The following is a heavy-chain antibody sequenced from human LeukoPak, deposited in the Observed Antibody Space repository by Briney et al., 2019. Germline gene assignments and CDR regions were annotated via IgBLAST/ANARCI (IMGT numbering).Heavy chain of an antibody. CDR1: GYSISSAFY. CDR2: IHYSGST. Sequence: PSETLSLTCAVSGYSISSAFYWGWIRQPPGKGLEWIGTIHYSGSTSYNPSLRSRVTISVDTSKNQFSLKLSSVTAADTAVYYCARLMVDPWGQGTLVTVSS. V-gene: IGHV4-38-2*01. D-gene: IGHD2-8*01. J-gene: IGHJ5*02. CDR3: ARLMVDP.